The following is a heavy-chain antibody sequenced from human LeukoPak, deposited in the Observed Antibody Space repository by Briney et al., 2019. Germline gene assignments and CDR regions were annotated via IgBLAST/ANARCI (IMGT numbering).Heavy chain of an antibody. CDR3: ARGYAGIAAAGVFDY. J-gene: IGHJ4*02. V-gene: IGHV1-2*02. CDR2: INPNSGGT. CDR1: GYTFSDYY. D-gene: IGHD6-13*01. Sequence: GAPVKVSCKASGYTFSDYYMDWVRQAPGQGLEWMGWINPNSGGTNYVQKFQGRVTMTRDTSISTAYMELSRLRSDDTAVYYCARGYAGIAAAGVFDYWGQGTLVTVSS.